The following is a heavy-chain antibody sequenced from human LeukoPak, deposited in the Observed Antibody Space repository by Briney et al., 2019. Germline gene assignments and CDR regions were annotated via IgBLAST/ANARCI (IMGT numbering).Heavy chain of an antibody. D-gene: IGHD2-2*01. J-gene: IGHJ4*02. CDR1: GDSVSGGGYY. Sequence: KTSETLSLTCTVSGDSVSGGGYYWNWIRQAPGKGLEWIGYIFHSGNTYYNPSLKSRVTISVDRSKNQFSLKLSSVTAADTAVYYCAGAPIVVAPTADYFDSWGLGTLVTVSS. V-gene: IGHV4-30-2*01. CDR2: IFHSGNT. CDR3: AGAPIVVAPTADYFDS.